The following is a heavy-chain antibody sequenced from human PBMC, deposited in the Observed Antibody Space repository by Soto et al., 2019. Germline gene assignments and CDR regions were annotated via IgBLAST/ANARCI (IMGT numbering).Heavy chain of an antibody. J-gene: IGHJ3*02. CDR2: IDPSDSYT. V-gene: IGHV5-10-1*01. CDR1: GYSFTSYW. Sequence: AASVTISCKGSGYSFTSYWISWVRQMPGKGLEWMGRIDPSDSYTNYSPSFQGHVTISADKSTSTAYLQWSSLKASDTAMYYCAYYYDSSGSDAFDIWGQGTMVTVSS. D-gene: IGHD3-22*01. CDR3: AYYYDSSGSDAFDI.